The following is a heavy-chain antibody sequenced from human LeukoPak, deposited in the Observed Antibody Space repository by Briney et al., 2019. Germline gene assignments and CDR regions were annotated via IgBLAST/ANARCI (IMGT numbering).Heavy chain of an antibody. CDR2: TSPDEGLK. CDR3: TRDPILGAPDYFDY. V-gene: IGHV3-30*04. J-gene: IGHJ4*02. Sequence: GGSLRLSCAASGFTFADYVTHWVRQAPGKGLEWVAVTSPDEGLKFYGDSVKGRFTISRDNSKNTMYLQMNNLREEDTAVYYCTRDPILGAPDYFDYWGQGTLVTVPS. CDR1: GFTFADYV. D-gene: IGHD1-26*01.